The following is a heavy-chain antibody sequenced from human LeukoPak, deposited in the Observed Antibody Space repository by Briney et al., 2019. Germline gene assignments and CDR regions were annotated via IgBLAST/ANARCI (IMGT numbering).Heavy chain of an antibody. Sequence: GGSLRLSCAASGFTFSSYEMNWVRQAPGKGLEWVSYISSSGNTIYYADSVKGRFTISRANAQNSMYLQMSSLRAEDTAVYYCARARTNYYYDSSVYYRDAFDIWRQGTMVTVSS. CDR3: ARARTNYYYDSSVYYRDAFDI. J-gene: IGHJ3*02. CDR1: GFTFSSYE. V-gene: IGHV3-48*03. D-gene: IGHD3-22*01. CDR2: ISSSGNTI.